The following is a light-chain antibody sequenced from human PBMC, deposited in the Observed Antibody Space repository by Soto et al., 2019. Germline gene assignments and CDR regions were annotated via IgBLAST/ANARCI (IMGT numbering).Light chain of an antibody. Sequence: EIVMTQSPATLSVSPGERATLSCRASQSINSNLAWYQQKPGQAPRLLIYDASTRATGIPARFSGSGSGTDFTLTISSLQSEDFAVYYCQQYNNWPRTFGQGTKVDIK. CDR3: QQYNNWPRT. CDR1: QSINSN. CDR2: DAS. J-gene: IGKJ1*01. V-gene: IGKV3-15*01.